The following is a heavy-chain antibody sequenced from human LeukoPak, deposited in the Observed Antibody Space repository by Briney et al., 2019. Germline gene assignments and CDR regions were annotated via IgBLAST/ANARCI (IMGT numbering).Heavy chain of an antibody. CDR2: IYTSGST. CDR3: ARGSLAPDY. CDR1: GGSLSNYY. D-gene: IGHD6-6*01. Sequence: SETLSLTCTASGGSLSNYYWSWIRQPAGKGLEFIGRIYTSGSTNYNPSLESRVTMSIDTSKNQFSLKLNSVTAADTAVYYCARGSLAPDYWGQGTLVTVSS. V-gene: IGHV4-4*07. J-gene: IGHJ4*02.